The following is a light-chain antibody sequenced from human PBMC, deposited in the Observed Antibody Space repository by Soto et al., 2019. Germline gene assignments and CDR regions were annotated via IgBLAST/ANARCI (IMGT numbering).Light chain of an antibody. V-gene: IGKV3-20*01. Sequence: EIVFTQSPATLSVSPGERATLSCMASQSVSSNLAWYQQKPGQAPRLLTYGASTRATGIPARFSGSGSGTDFTLTISRLEPEDFEVYYCQQYGSSPKTFGQGTKVDIK. CDR1: QSVSSN. CDR2: GAS. CDR3: QQYGSSPKT. J-gene: IGKJ1*01.